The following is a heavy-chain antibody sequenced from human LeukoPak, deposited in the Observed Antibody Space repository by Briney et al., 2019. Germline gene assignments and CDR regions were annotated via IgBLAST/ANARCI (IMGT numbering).Heavy chain of an antibody. CDR2: INHSGST. V-gene: IGHV4-34*01. CDR3: ARVYSSSWYPKDDY. D-gene: IGHD6-13*01. CDR1: GGSFSGYY. J-gene: IGHJ4*02. Sequence: PSETLSLTCAVYGGSFSGYYWSWIRQPPGKGLGWIGEINHSGSTNYNPSLKSRVTISVDTSKNQFSLKLRSVTAADTAVYYCARVYSSSWYPKDDYWGQGTLVTVSS.